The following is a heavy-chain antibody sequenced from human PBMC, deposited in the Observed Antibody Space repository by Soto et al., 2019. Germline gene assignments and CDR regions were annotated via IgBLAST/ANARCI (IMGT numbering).Heavy chain of an antibody. CDR1: GYTLTSYG. CDR2: ISAYNGNT. V-gene: IGHV1-18*01. D-gene: IGHD3-22*01. Sequence: QVHLVQSGAEVKKPGASVKVSCKASGYTLTSYGISWVRQAPGQGLQWMGWISAYNGNTNYADKCQGRVTMTTDTSTSTAHMEVRSLRSDDTAVYYCARAGGFYETSGYPWSTFDIWGQGTMVTVSS. CDR3: ARAGGFYETSGYPWSTFDI. J-gene: IGHJ3*02.